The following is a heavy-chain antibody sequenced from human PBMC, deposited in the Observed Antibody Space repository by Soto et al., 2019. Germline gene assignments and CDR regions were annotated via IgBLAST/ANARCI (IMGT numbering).Heavy chain of an antibody. D-gene: IGHD4-17*01. Sequence: SETLSLTCAVSGGSISSGGYSWSWIRQPPGKGLEWIGYIYHSGSTYYNPSLKSRVTISVDRSKNQFSLKLSSVTAADTAVYYCARDSGYGDYFYGWFEPWGQGTLVTVSS. CDR3: ARDSGYGDYFYGWFEP. CDR1: GGSISSGGYS. CDR2: IYHSGST. V-gene: IGHV4-30-2*01. J-gene: IGHJ5*02.